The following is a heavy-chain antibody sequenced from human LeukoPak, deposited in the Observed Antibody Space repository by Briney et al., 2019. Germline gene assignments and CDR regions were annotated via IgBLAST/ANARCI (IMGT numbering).Heavy chain of an antibody. D-gene: IGHD4-17*01. Sequence: GGSLRLSCAASGITFNSYTMNWVRQAPGKGLEWVSSISSSSSYIYYAASVKGRFTISRDNAKNSLYLQMNRLRAEDTAVYYCARDQYGDYSFDYWGQGTLVTVSS. CDR2: ISSSSSYI. CDR1: GITFNSYT. CDR3: ARDQYGDYSFDY. J-gene: IGHJ4*02. V-gene: IGHV3-21*01.